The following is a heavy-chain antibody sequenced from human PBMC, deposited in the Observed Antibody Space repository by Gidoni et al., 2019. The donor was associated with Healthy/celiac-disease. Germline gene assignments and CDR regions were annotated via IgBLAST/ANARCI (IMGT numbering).Heavy chain of an antibody. V-gene: IGHV3-30*01. CDR3: ARGYDYGDYEAVSYYYYYGMDV. Sequence: GRFTISRDNSKNTLYLQMNSLRAEDTAVYYCARGYDYGDYEAVSYYYYYGMDVWGQGTTVTVSS. D-gene: IGHD4-17*01. J-gene: IGHJ6*02.